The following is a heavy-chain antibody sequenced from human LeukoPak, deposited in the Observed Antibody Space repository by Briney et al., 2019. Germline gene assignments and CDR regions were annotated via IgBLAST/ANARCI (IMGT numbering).Heavy chain of an antibody. CDR3: AKGIDPAARALEDY. V-gene: IGHV3-23*01. Sequence: HPGGSLRLSCAASGFTFSSYAMSWVRQAPGKGLEWVSAISGSGGSTYYADSVKGRFTISRDNSKNTLYLQMNSLRAEDTAVYYCAKGIDPAARALEDYWGQGTLVTVSS. J-gene: IGHJ4*02. D-gene: IGHD6-25*01. CDR2: ISGSGGST. CDR1: GFTFSSYA.